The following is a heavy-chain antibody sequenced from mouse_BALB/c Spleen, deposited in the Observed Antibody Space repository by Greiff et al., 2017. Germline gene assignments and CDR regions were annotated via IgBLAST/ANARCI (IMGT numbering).Heavy chain of an antibody. D-gene: IGHD2-4*01. V-gene: IGHV5-9-3*01. Sequence: VQLKESGGGLVKPGGSLKLSCAASGFTFSSYAMSWVRQTPEKRLEWVATISSGGSYTYYPDSVKGRFTISRDNAKNTLYLQMSSLRSEDTAMYYCARWDYDAFDYWGQGTTLTVSS. J-gene: IGHJ2*01. CDR2: ISSGGSYT. CDR1: GFTFSSYA. CDR3: ARWDYDAFDY.